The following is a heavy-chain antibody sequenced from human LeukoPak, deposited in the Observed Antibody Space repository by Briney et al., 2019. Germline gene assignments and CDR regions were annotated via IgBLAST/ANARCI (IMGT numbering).Heavy chain of an antibody. CDR1: GDSISSGYY. D-gene: IGHD2-2*01. CDR2: IYHSGKT. CDR3: AKGRHCRSGSCDVFDP. V-gene: IGHV4-38-2*02. Sequence: SETLSLTCTVSGDSISSGYYWAWTRQPPGRGLEWIGSIYHSGKTQYNPSLERRVTLSVDKSNSQFSVRLKSVTAADAAVYFCAKGRHCRSGSCDVFDPGGQG. J-gene: IGHJ5*02.